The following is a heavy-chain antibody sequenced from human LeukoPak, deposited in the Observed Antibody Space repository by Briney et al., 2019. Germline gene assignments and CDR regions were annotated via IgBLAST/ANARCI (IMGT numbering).Heavy chain of an antibody. CDR3: AKNPYEYYFDY. CDR2: INPSSGDT. Sequence: ASVKVSCKASGYTLTGYYMHWVRLAPGQGLEWMGWINPSSGDTNYAQKFQGRVTMTRDTSISTAYMELSRLRSDDTAVYYCAKNPYEYYFDYWGQGTLSPSPQ. CDR1: GYTLTGYY. D-gene: IGHD5-12*01. V-gene: IGHV1-2*02. J-gene: IGHJ4*02.